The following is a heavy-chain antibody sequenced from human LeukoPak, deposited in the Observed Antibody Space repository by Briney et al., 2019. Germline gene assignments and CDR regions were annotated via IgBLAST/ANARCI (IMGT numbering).Heavy chain of an antibody. CDR1: GGTFSGYY. Sequence: SETVSLTCAVYGGTFSGYYWSWIRQPPGKGLEWIGEINHSGSTNYNPSLKSRVTISVDTSKNQFSLKLSSVTAADTAVYYCAREYCSSTSCLGYFDYWGQGTLVTVSS. CDR2: INHSGST. J-gene: IGHJ4*02. D-gene: IGHD2-2*01. CDR3: AREYCSSTSCLGYFDY. V-gene: IGHV4-34*01.